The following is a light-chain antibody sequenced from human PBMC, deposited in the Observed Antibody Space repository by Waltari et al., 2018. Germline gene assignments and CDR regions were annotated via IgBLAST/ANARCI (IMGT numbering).Light chain of an antibody. J-gene: IGKJ1*01. CDR3: QQYNSYSPA. CDR1: QSISSW. Sequence: IQPTQSASPLSASVRDRAHITCRASQSISSWLAWYQQKPGKAPKLLIYKASSLESGVPSRFSGSGSGTEFTLTISSLQPDDFATYYCQQYNSYSPAFGQGTKVEIK. CDR2: KAS. V-gene: IGKV1-5*03.